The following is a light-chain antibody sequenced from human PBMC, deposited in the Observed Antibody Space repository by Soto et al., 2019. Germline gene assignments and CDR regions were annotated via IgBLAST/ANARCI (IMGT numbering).Light chain of an antibody. J-gene: IGKJ5*01. CDR2: AAS. V-gene: IGKV3-15*01. Sequence: EIVLTQSPATLSLSPGERATFSCRASQRVSSHLAWYQQRPGQAPRLLIYAASTRATGIPARFSGSGSGTEFTLTISSLQSEDFAVYYCQQYSIWRTFGQGTRLEIK. CDR3: QQYSIWRT. CDR1: QRVSSH.